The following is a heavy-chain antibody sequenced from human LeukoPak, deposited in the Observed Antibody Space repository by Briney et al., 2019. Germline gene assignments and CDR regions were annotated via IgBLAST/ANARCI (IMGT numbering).Heavy chain of an antibody. CDR2: ISSSGSTI. D-gene: IGHD3-10*02. CDR3: AELGITMIGGV. V-gene: IGHV3-48*03. J-gene: IGHJ6*04. Sequence: GGSLRLSCAASGFTFSNYEINWVRQAPGGGLEWISYISSSGSTIYYADSVKGRFTISRDNARNSLYLQMNSLRAEDTAVYYCAELGITMIGGVWGKGTTVTISS. CDR1: GFTFSNYE.